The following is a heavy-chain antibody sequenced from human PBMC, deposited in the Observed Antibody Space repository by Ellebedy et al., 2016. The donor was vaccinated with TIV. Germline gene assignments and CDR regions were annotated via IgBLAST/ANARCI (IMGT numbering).Heavy chain of an antibody. J-gene: IGHJ4*02. D-gene: IGHD4-11*01. CDR3: ARNYRNEKDH. CDR2: MNPDSGNT. CDR1: GYSFTNYN. V-gene: IGHV1-8*01. Sequence: AASVTVSCKASGYSFTNYNINWVRQATGRGLEWMGWMNPDSGNTDYAQKFLGRITMTSDTSLSTAFMELRSLTSDDTAVYYCARNYRNEKDHWGQGSLVTVSS.